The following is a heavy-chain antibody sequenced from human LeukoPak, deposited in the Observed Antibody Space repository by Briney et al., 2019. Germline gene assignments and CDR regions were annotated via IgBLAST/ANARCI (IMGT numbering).Heavy chain of an antibody. Sequence: SVKVSCKASGGTFSSYAISWVRQAPEQGLEWMGGIIPIFGTANYAQKFQGRVTITADKSTSTAYMELSSLRSEDTAVYYCAKEEDGSGSYYNGNWFDPWGQGTLVTVSS. CDR1: GGTFSSYA. CDR2: IIPIFGTA. D-gene: IGHD3-10*01. V-gene: IGHV1-69*06. CDR3: AKEEDGSGSYYNGNWFDP. J-gene: IGHJ5*02.